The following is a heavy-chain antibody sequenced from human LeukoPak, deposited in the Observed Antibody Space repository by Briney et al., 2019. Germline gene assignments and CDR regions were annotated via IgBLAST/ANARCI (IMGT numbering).Heavy chain of an antibody. CDR2: IYYSGST. Sequence: PSETLSLTSTVSGGSISSGGYYWSWIRQHPGKGLEWIGYIYYSGSTYYNPSLKSRVTISLDTSKNQFSLKLSSVTAADTAVYYCARDVGYSYRYPYYFDYWGQGTLVTVSS. CDR1: GGSISSGGYY. CDR3: ARDVGYSYRYPYYFDY. V-gene: IGHV4-31*03. D-gene: IGHD5-18*01. J-gene: IGHJ4*02.